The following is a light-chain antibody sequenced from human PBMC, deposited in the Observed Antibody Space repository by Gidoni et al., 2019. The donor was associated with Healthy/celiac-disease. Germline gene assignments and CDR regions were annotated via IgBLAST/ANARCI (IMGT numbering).Light chain of an antibody. J-gene: IGKJ4*01. CDR3: QKYNSAPLLT. CDR2: AAA. Sequence: DIPMTQSPSSLSASVCNRVTITCRASQVISNYLVWYQQKPGKVPKLLIYAAATLQSGVLSRFSGSGSGKDCTLTISSLQPEDVATYYCQKYNSAPLLTFGGGTKVEIK. V-gene: IGKV1-27*01. CDR1: QVISNY.